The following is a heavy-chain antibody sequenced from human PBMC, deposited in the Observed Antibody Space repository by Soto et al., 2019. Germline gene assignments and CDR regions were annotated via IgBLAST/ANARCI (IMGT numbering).Heavy chain of an antibody. J-gene: IGHJ4*02. CDR1: GGSISSYY. D-gene: IGHD3-22*01. V-gene: IGHV4-59*01. CDR3: ARMNYYDTSGYPFDY. Sequence: SETLSLSCTVSGGSISSYYWSWIRQPPGKGLEWIGYIYFRGTTNYNPSLKSRVTMSADTSKNQFSLKLNSVTAADTAVYYCARMNYYDTSGYPFDYWGQGMMVTVSS. CDR2: IYFRGTT.